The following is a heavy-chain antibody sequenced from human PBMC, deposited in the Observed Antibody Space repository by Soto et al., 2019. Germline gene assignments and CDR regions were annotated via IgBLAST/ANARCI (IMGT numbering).Heavy chain of an antibody. CDR1: GGSINHFY. CDR2: IYYPGTT. J-gene: IGHJ4*02. V-gene: IGHV4-59*08. CDR3: ARTRGYCGGGNCYHDF. D-gene: IGHD2-15*01. Sequence: QVQLQESGPGLVKPSETLSLTCTVSGGSINHFYWSWVRQPPGKGLEWIGYIYYPGTTSYNPSLVSRRPISLDTSRNQYSPKLNSVTAADTALHYCARTRGYCGGGNCYHDFWGQGTLVTVSS.